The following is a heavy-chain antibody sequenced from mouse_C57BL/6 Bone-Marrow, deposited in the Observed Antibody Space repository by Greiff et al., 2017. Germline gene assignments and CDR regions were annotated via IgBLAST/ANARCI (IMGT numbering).Heavy chain of an antibody. CDR3: GYYGYDGPCWYFDV. CDR2: INPSNGGT. V-gene: IGHV1-53*01. CDR1: GYTFTSYW. J-gene: IGHJ1*03. Sequence: QVQLQQSGTELVKPGASVKLSCKASGYTFTSYWMHWVKQRPGQGLEWIGNINPSNGGTNYNEKFKSKATLTVDKSSSTAYMQLSSLTSEDSAVYECGYYGYDGPCWYFDVWGTGTTVTVSS. D-gene: IGHD2-2*01.